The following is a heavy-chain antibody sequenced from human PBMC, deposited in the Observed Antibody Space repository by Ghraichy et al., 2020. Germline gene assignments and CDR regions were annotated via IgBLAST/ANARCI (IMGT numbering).Heavy chain of an antibody. CDR3: AKEAVILGMVVGGMDV. J-gene: IGHJ6*02. CDR2: ISWNSGSI. V-gene: IGHV3-9*01. CDR1: GFTFDDYA. Sequence: LSLTCAASGFTFDDYAMHWVRQAPGKGLEWVSGISWNSGSIGYADSVKGRFTISRDNAKNSLYLQMNSLRAEDTALYYCAKEAVILGMVVGGMDVWGQGTTVTVSS. D-gene: IGHD2-15*01.